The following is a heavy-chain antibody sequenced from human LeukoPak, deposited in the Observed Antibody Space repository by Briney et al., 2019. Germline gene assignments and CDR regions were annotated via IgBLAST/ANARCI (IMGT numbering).Heavy chain of an antibody. CDR3: ARDGDYYDSSGYLDY. V-gene: IGHV4-61*02. Sequence: SETLSLTCTVSGGSISSGNYYWSWIRQPAGKGLEWIGRIYTSGSTNYNPSLKSRVTISVDTSKNQFSLKLSSVTAADTAVYYCARDGDYYDSSGYLDYWGQGTLVTVSS. CDR1: GGSISSGNYY. J-gene: IGHJ4*02. CDR2: IYTSGST. D-gene: IGHD3-22*01.